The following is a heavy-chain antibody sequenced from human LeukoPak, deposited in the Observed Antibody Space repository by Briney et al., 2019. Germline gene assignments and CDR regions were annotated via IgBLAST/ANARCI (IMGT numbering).Heavy chain of an antibody. CDR1: GGSISSGDYY. CDR2: IYYSGST. Sequence: SETLSLTCTVSGGSISSGDYYWSWIRQPPGKGLEWIGYIYYSGSTYYNPSLKSRVTISVDTSKNQFSLKLSSVTAADTAVYYCARGSVTYGYYYYGMDVWGQGTTVTVSS. V-gene: IGHV4-30-4*01. CDR3: ARGSVTYGYYYYGMDV. D-gene: IGHD4-11*01. J-gene: IGHJ6*02.